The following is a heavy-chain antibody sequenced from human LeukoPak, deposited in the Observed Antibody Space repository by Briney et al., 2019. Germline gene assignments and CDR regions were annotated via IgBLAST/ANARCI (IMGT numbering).Heavy chain of an antibody. J-gene: IGHJ4*02. CDR1: GGSVSSGGSY. CDR2: IYYSGST. V-gene: IGHV4-61*08. D-gene: IGHD3-22*01. Sequence: SEALSLTCTVSGGSVSSGGSYWSWIRHPPGKGLEWIGYIYYSGSTNYNSSLKSRVTISLDTSKNQFSLKLSSVTAADTAVYYCARVRNSSGYYFSYWGQGTLVTVSS. CDR3: ARVRNSSGYYFSY.